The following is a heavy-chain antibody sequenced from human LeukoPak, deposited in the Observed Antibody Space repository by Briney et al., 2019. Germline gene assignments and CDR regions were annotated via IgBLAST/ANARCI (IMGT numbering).Heavy chain of an antibody. J-gene: IGHJ4*02. D-gene: IGHD3-9*01. CDR1: GFTFSSYA. CDR3: AKNFPLFRYFVWSLAS. CDR2: ISGSGGST. Sequence: GGSLRLSCAASGFTFSSYAMSWVRQAPGKGLEWVSAISGSGGSTYYADSVKGRFTISRDNSKNTLYLQMNSLRAEDTAVYYCAKNFPLFRYFVWSLASWGQGTLVTVSS. V-gene: IGHV3-23*01.